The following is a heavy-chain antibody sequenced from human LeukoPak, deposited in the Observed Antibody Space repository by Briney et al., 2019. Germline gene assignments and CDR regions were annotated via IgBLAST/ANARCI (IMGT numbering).Heavy chain of an antibody. CDR2: ISSSSSYI. Sequence: GGSLRLSCAASGFTFSSYSMNWVRQAPGKGLEWVSSISSSSSYIYYADSVKGRFTISRDNAKNSLYLQMNSLRAEDTAVYYCAREGGDAIDAFDIWGQGTMVTVSS. J-gene: IGHJ3*02. CDR3: AREGGDAIDAFDI. V-gene: IGHV3-21*01. D-gene: IGHD2-2*01. CDR1: GFTFSSYS.